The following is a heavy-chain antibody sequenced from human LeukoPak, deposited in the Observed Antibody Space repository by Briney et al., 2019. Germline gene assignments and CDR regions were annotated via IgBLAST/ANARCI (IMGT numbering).Heavy chain of an antibody. CDR2: ISAYNGNT. CDR1: GYTFTSYG. V-gene: IGHV1-18*01. D-gene: IGHD2-15*01. CDR3: ARDDLDCSGGTCYPDNY. J-gene: IGHJ4*02. Sequence: ASVTVSCKASGYTFTSYGITWVRQAPGQGLEWMGWISAYNGNTNYAQKLQGRVTMTTDTSTSTAYMELRNLRSDDTALYYCARDDLDCSGGTCYPDNYWGQGTLVTVSS.